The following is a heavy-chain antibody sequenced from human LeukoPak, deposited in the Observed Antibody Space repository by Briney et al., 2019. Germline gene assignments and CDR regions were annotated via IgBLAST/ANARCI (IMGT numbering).Heavy chain of an antibody. D-gene: IGHD1-7*01. CDR3: VRERELLK. J-gene: IGHJ4*02. Sequence: PGGSLRLSCTASGFTLTGYSMNWVRQAPGKGLEWVSYISSSSSNIYYADSVKGRFTISRDNAKNSVFLQMNSLRDEDSAVYYCVRERELLKWGQGTLVTVSS. V-gene: IGHV3-48*02. CDR2: ISSSSSNI. CDR1: GFTLTGYS.